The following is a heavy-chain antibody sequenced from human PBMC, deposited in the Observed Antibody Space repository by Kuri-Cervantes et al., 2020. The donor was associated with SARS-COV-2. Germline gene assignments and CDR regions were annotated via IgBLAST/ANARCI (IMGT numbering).Heavy chain of an antibody. J-gene: IGHJ4*02. Sequence: ASVKVSCKASGYTFNTYGVSWVRQAPGRGLEWMGSINTYNGNTNYAQIIQGRVTMTTDTYTNTAYMELRSLRSFDTAVYYCARSHSLYGGNSSPWDYWGQGTLVTVSS. CDR2: INTYNGNT. V-gene: IGHV1-18*01. CDR3: ARSHSLYGGNSSPWDY. D-gene: IGHD4-23*01. CDR1: GYTFNTYG.